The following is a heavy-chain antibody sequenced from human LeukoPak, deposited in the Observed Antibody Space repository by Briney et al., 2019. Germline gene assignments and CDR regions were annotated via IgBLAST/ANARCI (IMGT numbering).Heavy chain of an antibody. J-gene: IGHJ3*02. V-gene: IGHV4-59*01. CDR3: ARDPGGDDAFDT. CDR2: IYYSGST. D-gene: IGHD2-8*02. CDR1: GGSISSYY. Sequence: SETLSLTCTVSGGSISSYYWSWIRQPPGKGLEWIGYIYYSGSTNYNPSLKSRVTISVDTSKNQFSLKLSSVTAADTAVYYCARDPGGDDAFDTWGQGTMVTVSS.